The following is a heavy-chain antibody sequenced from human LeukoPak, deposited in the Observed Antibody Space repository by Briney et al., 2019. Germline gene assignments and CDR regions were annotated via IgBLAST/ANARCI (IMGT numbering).Heavy chain of an antibody. D-gene: IGHD3-16*01. J-gene: IGHJ4*02. Sequence: SETLSLTCAVYGGSFSGYYWNWIRQPPGKGLEWIGEINHSGTTNYSPSLKSRVTILVDTSKNQFSLKLSSVTAADTAVYYCARHVSLGSFDYWGQGTLVTVSS. CDR2: INHSGTT. V-gene: IGHV4-34*01. CDR3: ARHVSLGSFDY. CDR1: GGSFSGYY.